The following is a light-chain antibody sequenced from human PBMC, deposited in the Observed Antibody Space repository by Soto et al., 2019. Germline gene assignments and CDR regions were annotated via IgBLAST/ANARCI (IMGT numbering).Light chain of an antibody. Sequence: EIVLRQSPGTLSLSPGERATLSCRASQSVSSNYLAWYQQKPGQAPSLLIYGASSRATDIPHRFSGSGSGTDFTLTISRLEPEDFAVYYCQQYDNLPITFGQGTRLEIK. CDR1: QSVSSNY. V-gene: IGKV3-20*01. CDR3: QQYDNLPIT. CDR2: GAS. J-gene: IGKJ5*01.